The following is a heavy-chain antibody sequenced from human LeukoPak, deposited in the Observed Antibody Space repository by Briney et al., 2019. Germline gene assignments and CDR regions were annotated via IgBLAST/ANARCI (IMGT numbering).Heavy chain of an antibody. V-gene: IGHV1-46*01. J-gene: IGHJ6*02. CDR1: GYTFTSYY. CDR3: ASAISLKSYDYYGMDV. Sequence: ASVTVSCTASGYTFTSYYMHWVRQAPXXXXXWMGIINPSGGSTSYAQKFQGRVTMTRDTSTSTVYMELSSLRSEDTAVYYCASAISLKSYDYYGMDVWGQGTTVTVSS. CDR2: INPSGGST. D-gene: IGHD2-21*01.